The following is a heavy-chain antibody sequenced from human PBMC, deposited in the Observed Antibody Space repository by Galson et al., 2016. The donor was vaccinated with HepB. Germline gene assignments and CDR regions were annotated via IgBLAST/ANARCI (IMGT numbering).Heavy chain of an antibody. CDR2: IYVSSTT. CDR3: ASTPEYCSGGSCFNGAAFDI. CDR1: GGSVSSASYS. Sequence: TLSLTCAVSGGSVSSASYSWSWIRQPPGRGLEWIGYIYVSSTTYYKSSLNSPVSISVDRSKNHFSLHLSSVTAADTALYFCASTPEYCSGGSCFNGAAFDIWGQGTMVTVSS. D-gene: IGHD2-15*01. V-gene: IGHV4-30-2*01. J-gene: IGHJ3*02.